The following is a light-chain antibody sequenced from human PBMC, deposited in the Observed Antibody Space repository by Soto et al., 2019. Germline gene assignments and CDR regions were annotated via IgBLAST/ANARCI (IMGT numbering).Light chain of an antibody. V-gene: IGLV1-47*02. CDR2: ANN. J-gene: IGLJ3*02. Sequence: QSVLTQPPSASGTPGQRVTISCSGSSSNIGNNYVYWYQQFPGTAPKLLIYANNRRPSGVPERFSGSKSGTSASLAISGLRSEDEADYYCQAYDYSLTASVFGGGTKLTVL. CDR1: SSNIGNNY. CDR3: QAYDYSLTASV.